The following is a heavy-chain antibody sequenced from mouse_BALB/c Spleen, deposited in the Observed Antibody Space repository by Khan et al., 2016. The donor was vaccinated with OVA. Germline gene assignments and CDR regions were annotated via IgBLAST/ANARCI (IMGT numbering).Heavy chain of an antibody. J-gene: IGHJ1*01. CDR3: ARGASYGYFDV. CDR1: GYTFTNYG. CDR2: INTYTGMP. Sequence: QIQLVQSGPELKKPGETVKISCKASGYTFTNYGMNWVKQAPGKGLKWMGLINTYTGMPTYADDLKGRIAFSLKTSASTAYLQINSLKNEDMATYFCARGASYGYFDVWGAGTTLIVSS. V-gene: IGHV9-1*02.